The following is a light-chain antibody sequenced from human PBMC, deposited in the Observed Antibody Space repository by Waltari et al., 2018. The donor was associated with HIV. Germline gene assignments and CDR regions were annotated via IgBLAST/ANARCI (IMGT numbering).Light chain of an antibody. Sequence: QSALTQPPSASGYLGQSVTTSCTGSGRDTGAYDSVSWFQQHPRSAPKLLLYEVTRRPSTVPDRFSGSRSGSTAFLTVAGLQPDDEATYFCSSYGDSLRVLFGGGTNVTVL. V-gene: IGLV2-8*01. CDR3: SSYGDSLRVL. CDR1: GRDTGAYDS. J-gene: IGLJ3*02. CDR2: EVT.